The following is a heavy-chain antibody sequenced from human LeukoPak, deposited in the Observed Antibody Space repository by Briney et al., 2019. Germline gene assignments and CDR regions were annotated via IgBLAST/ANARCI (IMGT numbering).Heavy chain of an antibody. CDR2: INQDGSKK. CDR3: AKWGPHCVGDYCPALDS. D-gene: IGHD2-21*02. Sequence: GGSLRLSCVASGLTFNRYWMSWLRQVPGKGLEWVANINQDGSKKPYADSMKGRFTISRDNAKESLYLQLNSLRADDTAVYYCAKWGPHCVGDYCPALDSWGQGTLVTVSS. V-gene: IGHV3-7*01. CDR1: GLTFNRYW. J-gene: IGHJ4*02.